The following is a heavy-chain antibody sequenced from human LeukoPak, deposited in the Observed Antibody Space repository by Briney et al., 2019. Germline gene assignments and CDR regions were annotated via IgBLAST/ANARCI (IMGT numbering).Heavy chain of an antibody. Sequence: SSVKVSCKASGGTFSSYAISWVRQAPGQGREWMGGIIPIFGTANYAQKFQGRDTITADESTSTAYMELSSLRSEDTAVYYCASTPPPDIVVVPAATYYMDVWGEGATVTVSS. CDR1: GGTFSSYA. V-gene: IGHV1-69*01. CDR3: ASTPPPDIVVVPAATYYMDV. J-gene: IGHJ6*03. D-gene: IGHD2-2*01. CDR2: IIPIFGTA.